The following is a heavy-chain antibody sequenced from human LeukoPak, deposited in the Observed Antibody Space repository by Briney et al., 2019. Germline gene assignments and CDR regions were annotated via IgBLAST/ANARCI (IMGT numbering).Heavy chain of an antibody. Sequence: ASVKVSCKASGYTFTGYYMHWVRQAPGQGLEWMGRINPNSGGTNYAQKFQGRVTMTRDTPISTAYMELSRLRSDDTAVYYCARARSLWFGDHTNYYFDYWGQGTLVTVSS. CDR2: INPNSGGT. V-gene: IGHV1-2*06. CDR1: GYTFTGYY. D-gene: IGHD3-10*01. J-gene: IGHJ4*02. CDR3: ARARSLWFGDHTNYYFDY.